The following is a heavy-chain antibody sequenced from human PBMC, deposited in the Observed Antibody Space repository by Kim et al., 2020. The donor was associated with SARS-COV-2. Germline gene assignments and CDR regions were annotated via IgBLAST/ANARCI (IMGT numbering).Heavy chain of an antibody. V-gene: IGHV3-33*01. D-gene: IGHD6-25*01. CDR2: K. CDR3: ARGGSGWGIDY. J-gene: IGHJ4*02. Sequence: KTYADSVKGRFTISRDNSRNTLSLQVSSLRGEDTAVYYCARGGSGWGIDYWGQGTLVTVSS.